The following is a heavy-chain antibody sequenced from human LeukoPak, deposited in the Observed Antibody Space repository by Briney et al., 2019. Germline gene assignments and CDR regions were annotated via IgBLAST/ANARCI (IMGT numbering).Heavy chain of an antibody. J-gene: IGHJ5*02. CDR3: ARQSLVDYSDSRGPFRWFDI. V-gene: IGHV4-59*11. CDR1: GGSISSHY. Sequence: PSETLSLSCNVSGGSISSHYWSWIRQPPGKGLEWIGYIDHAGSTDCSPSLKSRVTMSVDTSKSQVSLKLSYVTAADTAVYFCARQSLVDYSDSRGPFRWFDIWGRGTLVTVS. CDR2: IDHAGST. D-gene: IGHD3-16*01.